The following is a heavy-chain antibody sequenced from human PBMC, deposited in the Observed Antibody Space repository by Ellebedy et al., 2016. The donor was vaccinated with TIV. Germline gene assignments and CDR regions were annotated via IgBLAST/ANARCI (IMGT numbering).Heavy chain of an antibody. D-gene: IGHD2-21*02. Sequence: GESLKISCAASGFTVSHNYMSWVRQAPGKGPEWVSVIYSGGSTYYADSVKGRFTFSRDNSKNTLYLQMNSLRAEDTAVYYCPKGQRVVTAPFDYWGHGTLVTVSS. V-gene: IGHV3-53*01. J-gene: IGHJ4*01. CDR3: PKGQRVVTAPFDY. CDR1: GFTVSHNY. CDR2: IYSGGST.